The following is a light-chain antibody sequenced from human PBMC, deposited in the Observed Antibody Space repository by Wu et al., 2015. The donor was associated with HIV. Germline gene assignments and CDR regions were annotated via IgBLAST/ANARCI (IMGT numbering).Light chain of an antibody. CDR2: DAS. CDR3: QQYGSSYT. Sequence: EIVLTQSPATLSLSLGERATLSCRASQSISYYLARYQQKPGQAPRLLIYDASNRVTGIPARFSGSGSGTDFTLTISRLEPEDSAVYYCQQYGSSYTFGQGSKLEIK. CDR1: QSISYY. J-gene: IGKJ2*01. V-gene: IGKV3-11*01.